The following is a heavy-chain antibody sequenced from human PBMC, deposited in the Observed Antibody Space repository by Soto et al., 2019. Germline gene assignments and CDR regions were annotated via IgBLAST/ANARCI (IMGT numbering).Heavy chain of an antibody. CDR1: GFLLATSGMR. CDR3: ARMSRGPYPHYYGVDV. V-gene: IGHV2-70D*14. Sequence: GPALVNRAQTLTLTCTISGFLLATSGMRMTWIRLPPGRALEWLARIDWNDNKFYCTSLRTRLTISKDTSKNQVVLTLTNMDPVDTATYYCARMSRGPYPHYYGVDVWGQGTTVTVSS. CDR2: IDWNDNK. D-gene: IGHD3-10*01. J-gene: IGHJ6*02.